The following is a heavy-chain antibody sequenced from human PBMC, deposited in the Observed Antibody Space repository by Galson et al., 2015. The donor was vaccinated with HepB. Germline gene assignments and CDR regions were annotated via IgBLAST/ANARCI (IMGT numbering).Heavy chain of an antibody. CDR2: INQDGSSK. D-gene: IGHD3-10*01. V-gene: IGHV3-7*03. J-gene: IGHJ6*02. Sequence: SLRLSCAASGFTFSRYWMNWVRQAPGKGLEWVAHINQDGSSKYYVDSVKGRFTISRDNAKDSVYLQLDSLRAGDTAVYYCARRISLVRGIITKPDYYYGMDVWGQGTTVTVAS. CDR3: ARRISLVRGIITKPDYYYGMDV. CDR1: GFTFSRYW.